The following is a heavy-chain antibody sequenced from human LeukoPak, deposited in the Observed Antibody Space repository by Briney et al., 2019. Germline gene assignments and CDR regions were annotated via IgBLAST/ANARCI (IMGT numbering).Heavy chain of an antibody. D-gene: IGHD5-18*01. J-gene: IGHJ4*02. V-gene: IGHV1-69*05. Sequence: GASVKVSCKASGGTFSSYAISWVRQAPGQGLEWMGGIIPIFGTANYAQKFQGRVTITTDEATSTAYMELSSLRSEDTAVYYCARAEYSYGYYFDYWGQGTLVTVSS. CDR2: IIPIFGTA. CDR3: ARAEYSYGYYFDY. CDR1: GGTFSSYA.